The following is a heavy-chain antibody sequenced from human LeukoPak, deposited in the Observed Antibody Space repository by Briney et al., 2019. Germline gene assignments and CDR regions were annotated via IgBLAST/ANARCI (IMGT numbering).Heavy chain of an antibody. V-gene: IGHV3-23*01. CDR2: ISGSGDST. D-gene: IGHD1-1*01. Sequence: GGSLRLSCAASGFTVSGYHMSWVRQAPGKGLEWVSAISGSGDSTYYADSVKGRFTISRDNSKNMVYLQMNSLRGEDTAVYYCAKVTWSTTGTTPYVYWGQGTLVTVSS. J-gene: IGHJ4*02. CDR1: GFTVSGYH. CDR3: AKVTWSTTGTTPYVY.